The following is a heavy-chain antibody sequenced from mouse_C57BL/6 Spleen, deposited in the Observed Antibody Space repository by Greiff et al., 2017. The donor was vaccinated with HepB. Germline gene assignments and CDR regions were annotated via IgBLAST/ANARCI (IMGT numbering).Heavy chain of an antibody. J-gene: IGHJ2*01. CDR1: GYTFTSYW. D-gene: IGHD4-1*01. CDR2: IHPNSGST. Sequence: VKLQQPGAELVKPGASVKLSCKASGYTFTSYWMHWVKQRPGQGLEWIGMIHPNSGSTNYNEKFKSKATLTVDKSSSTAYMQLSSLTSEDSAVYYCARYWLGRFDYWGQGTTLTVSS. V-gene: IGHV1-64*01. CDR3: ARYWLGRFDY.